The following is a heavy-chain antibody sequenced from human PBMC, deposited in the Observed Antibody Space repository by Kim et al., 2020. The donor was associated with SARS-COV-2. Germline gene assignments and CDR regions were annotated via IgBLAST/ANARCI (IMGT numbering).Heavy chain of an antibody. CDR1: GGSISSGGYY. D-gene: IGHD3-10*01. J-gene: IGHJ4*02. CDR3: AREVHGSGRLDY. CDR2: IYYSGST. V-gene: IGHV4-31*03. Sequence: SETLSLTCTVSGGSISSGGYYWSWIRQHPGKGLEWIGYIYYSGSTYYNPSLKSRVTISVDTSKNQFSLKLSSVTAADTAVYYCAREVHGSGRLDYWGQGTLVTVSS.